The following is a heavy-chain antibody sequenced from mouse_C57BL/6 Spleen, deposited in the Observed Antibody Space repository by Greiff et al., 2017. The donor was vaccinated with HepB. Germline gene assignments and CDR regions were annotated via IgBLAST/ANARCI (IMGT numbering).Heavy chain of an antibody. V-gene: IGHV5-6*01. Sequence: EVQLQESGGDLVKPGGSLKLSCAASGFTFSSYGMSWVRQTPDKRLEWVATISSGGSYTYYPDSVKGRFTISRDNAKNTLYLQMSSLKSEDTAMYYCARQSIYPWSYFDYWGQGTTLTVSS. D-gene: IGHD5-1*01. CDR2: ISSGGSYT. CDR3: ARQSIYPWSYFDY. CDR1: GFTFSSYG. J-gene: IGHJ2*01.